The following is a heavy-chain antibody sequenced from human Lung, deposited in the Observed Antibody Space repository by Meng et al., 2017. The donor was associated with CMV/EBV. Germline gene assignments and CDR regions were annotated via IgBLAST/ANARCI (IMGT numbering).Heavy chain of an antibody. CDR3: ARESLLSPNWGPGYFDY. Sequence: GEXXTISCAASGFTFSSYSMNWVRQAPGKGLEWVSSISSSSSYIYYADSVKGRFTISRDNAKNSLYLQMNSLRAEDTAVYYCARESLLSPNWGPGYFDYGXQGTXVTVSS. V-gene: IGHV3-21*01. D-gene: IGHD7-27*01. CDR2: ISSSSSYI. J-gene: IGHJ4*02. CDR1: GFTFSSYS.